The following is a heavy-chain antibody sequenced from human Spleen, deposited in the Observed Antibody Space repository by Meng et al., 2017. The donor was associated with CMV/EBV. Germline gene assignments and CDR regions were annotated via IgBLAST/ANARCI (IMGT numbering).Heavy chain of an antibody. V-gene: IGHV1-2*02. CDR2: INPNTGGT. D-gene: IGHD3-10*01. CDR3: ARERETRRGHYYYAMDV. J-gene: IGHJ6*02. CDR1: GYTFTGYY. Sequence: ASVKVSCKASGYTFTGYYMHWVRQAPGQGLEWMGWINPNTGGTNYALKFEGRVTMTRDTAISTAYMNLGRLRADDTAVYYCARERETRRGHYYYAMDVWGQGTTVTVSS.